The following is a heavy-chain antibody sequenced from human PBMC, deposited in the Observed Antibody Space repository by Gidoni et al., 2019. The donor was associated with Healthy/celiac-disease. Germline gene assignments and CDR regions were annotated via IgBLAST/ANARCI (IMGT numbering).Heavy chain of an antibody. CDR1: GYRFTTSC. V-gene: IGHV5-51*01. J-gene: IGHJ6*03. D-gene: IGHD3-9*01. CDR2: IYPGDSDT. CDR3: ARHSPYFDWLLYPAVSGYYYYMDV. Sequence: EVQLVQSGAEVKKPGESPKISCKGSGYRFTTSCYPSVRHMPGKGLEWMGIIYPGDSDTRYSPSFQGQVTISADKSISTAYLQWSSLKASDTAMYYCARHSPYFDWLLYPAVSGYYYYMDVWGKGTTVTVSS.